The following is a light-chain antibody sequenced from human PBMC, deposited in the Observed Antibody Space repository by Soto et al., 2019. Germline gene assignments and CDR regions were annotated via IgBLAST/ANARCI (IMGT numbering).Light chain of an antibody. CDR2: AAS. J-gene: IGKJ4*01. CDR3: PQGNSFPLT. Sequence: DIQMTQSPSSVSASVGDRVTITCRASQGISSWLAWYQQKPGKAPKLLIYAASSLPSGVPSRVSGSGSGTDFTLTIRSLPAEDFAIFHCPQGNSFPLTFRRGAQVEIK. V-gene: IGKV1-12*01. CDR1: QGISSW.